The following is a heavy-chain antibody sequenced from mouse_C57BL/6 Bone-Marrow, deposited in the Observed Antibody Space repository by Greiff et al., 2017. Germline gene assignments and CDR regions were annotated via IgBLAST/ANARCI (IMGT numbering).Heavy chain of an antibody. CDR1: GYTFTSYW. J-gene: IGHJ4*01. Sequence: VQLQQPGAELVKPGASVKLSCKASGYTFTSYWMHWVKQRPGQGLEWIGMIHPNSGSTNYNEKFKSKATLTVDKSSSTAYMQLSSLTSEDSAVYYCARPGLITTVVATDYWGQGTSVTVSS. D-gene: IGHD1-1*01. CDR2: IHPNSGST. V-gene: IGHV1-64*01. CDR3: ARPGLITTVVATDY.